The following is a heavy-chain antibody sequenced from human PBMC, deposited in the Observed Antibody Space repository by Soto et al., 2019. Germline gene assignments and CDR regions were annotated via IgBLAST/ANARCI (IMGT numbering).Heavy chain of an antibody. CDR1: GFSLTTGKMG. D-gene: IGHD4-17*01. J-gene: IGHJ6*02. CDR2: IFSDNER. V-gene: IGHV2-26*01. Sequence: SGPTLVNPTETLTLTCTVSGFSLTTGKMGVSWISQPPGKALEWLAHIFSDNERSYSTSLQGRLTISKDTPGSQVVLSMTNVDPVDTATYYCARMNVDSYQFYYAMDVWGQGTTVAVSS. CDR3: ARMNVDSYQFYYAMDV.